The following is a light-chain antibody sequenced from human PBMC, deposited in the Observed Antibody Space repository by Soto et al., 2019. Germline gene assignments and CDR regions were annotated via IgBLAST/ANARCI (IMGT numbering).Light chain of an antibody. CDR3: ALYVGSGTVV. J-gene: IGLJ2*01. CDR2: NTT. CDR1: SGSFSTSYY. Sequence: QTVVTQEPSFSVSPGGTVILTCALTSGSFSTSYYPSWYQQSPGLAPRTLIYNTTTRSSGVPDHFSGTNLGNKAALTITGAQSDDESDYLCALYVGSGTVVFGGGTKLTV. V-gene: IGLV8-61*01.